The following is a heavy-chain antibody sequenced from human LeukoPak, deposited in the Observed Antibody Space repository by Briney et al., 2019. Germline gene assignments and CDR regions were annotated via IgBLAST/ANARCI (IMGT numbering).Heavy chain of an antibody. J-gene: IGHJ4*02. D-gene: IGHD4-17*01. V-gene: IGHV1-58*02. CDR1: GFTFTSSA. CDR2: IVVGSGNT. Sequence: ASVKVSCKASGFTFTSSAMQWVRQARGQRLEWIGWIVVGSGNTNYAQKFQERVTITRDMSTSTAYMELSSLRSEDTAVYYCAASVTTPPELDYWGQGTLVTVSS. CDR3: AASVTTPPELDY.